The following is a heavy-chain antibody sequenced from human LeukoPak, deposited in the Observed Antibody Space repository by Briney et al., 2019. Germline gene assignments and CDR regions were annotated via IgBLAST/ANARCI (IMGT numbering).Heavy chain of an antibody. CDR3: AKEARSSGWYKKSCYYYGMDV. Sequence: GGSLRLSCAASGFTFSSYAMSWVRQAPGKGLEWVSAISGSGGSTYYADSVKGRFTISRDNSKNTLYLQMNSLRAEDTAVYYCAKEARSSGWYKKSCYYYGMDVWGQGTTVTVSS. CDR1: GFTFSSYA. CDR2: ISGSGGST. V-gene: IGHV3-23*01. J-gene: IGHJ6*02. D-gene: IGHD6-19*01.